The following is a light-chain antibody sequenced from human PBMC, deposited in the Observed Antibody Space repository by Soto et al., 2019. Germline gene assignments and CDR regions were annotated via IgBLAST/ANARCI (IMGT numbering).Light chain of an antibody. Sequence: IVMTQSPDTLSMSPGDRATISCRASQNVATNVAWYQQKPGQAPRLLIYGASIRATGVPARFSGSGSGTEFTLTIDSLQSEDFAVFYCHQATSGLRTFGRGTRVEV. CDR1: QNVATN. J-gene: IGKJ1*01. CDR2: GAS. CDR3: HQATSGLRT. V-gene: IGKV3-15*01.